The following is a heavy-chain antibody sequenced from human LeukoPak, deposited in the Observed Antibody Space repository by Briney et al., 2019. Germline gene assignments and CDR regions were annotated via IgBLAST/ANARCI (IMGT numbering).Heavy chain of an antibody. CDR3: AREIESMDV. Sequence: GGSLRLSCAASGFTFSSYAMHWVRQAPGKGLEWVAVISYDGSNKYYADSLKGRFTISRDNSKNTLYLQMNSLRAEDTAVYYCAREIESMDVWGQGTTVTVSS. CDR2: ISYDGSNK. CDR1: GFTFSSYA. V-gene: IGHV3-30-3*01. J-gene: IGHJ6*02.